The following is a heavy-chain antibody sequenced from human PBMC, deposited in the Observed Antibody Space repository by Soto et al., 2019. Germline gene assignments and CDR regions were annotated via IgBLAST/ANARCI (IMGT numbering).Heavy chain of an antibody. D-gene: IGHD6-6*01. V-gene: IGHV3-43*01. J-gene: IGHJ6*02. CDR2: ISWDGGST. Sequence: GGSLRLSCAASGFTFDDYTMHWVRQAPGKGLEWVSLISWDGGSTYYADSVKGRFTISRDNSKNSLYLQMNSLRTEDTALYYCAKDCGSSNYYYYYGMDVWGQGTTVTVSS. CDR1: GFTFDDYT. CDR3: AKDCGSSNYYYYYGMDV.